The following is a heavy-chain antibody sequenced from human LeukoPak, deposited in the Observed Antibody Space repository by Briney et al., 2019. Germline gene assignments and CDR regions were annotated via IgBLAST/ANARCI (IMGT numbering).Heavy chain of an antibody. CDR2: IYYSGST. J-gene: IGHJ5*02. CDR3: ARANFNIVVVPAAIELNWFDP. CDR1: GGSISSGGYH. D-gene: IGHD2-2*02. Sequence: SETLSLTCTVSGGSISSGGYHWSWIRQHPGKGLEWIGYIYYSGSTYYNPSLKSRVTISVDTSKNQFSLKLSSVTAADTAVYYCARANFNIVVVPAAIELNWFDPWGQGTLVTVSS. V-gene: IGHV4-31*02.